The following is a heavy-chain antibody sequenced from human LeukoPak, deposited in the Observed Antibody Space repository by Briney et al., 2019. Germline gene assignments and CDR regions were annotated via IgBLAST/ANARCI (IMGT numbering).Heavy chain of an antibody. CDR2: ITGSGDYT. D-gene: IGHD3-22*01. CDR3: AKDGLYYDGSAHVYYFDY. V-gene: IGHV3-23*01. CDR1: GFPFSAYT. Sequence: QPGGSLRLSCAASGFPFSAYTINWVRRAPGKGLEWVSSITGSGDYTYYIDSVKGRFTISRDNSKNILYLQMNSLRGEDTALYYCAKDGLYYDGSAHVYYFDYWGQGTLVAVSS. J-gene: IGHJ4*02.